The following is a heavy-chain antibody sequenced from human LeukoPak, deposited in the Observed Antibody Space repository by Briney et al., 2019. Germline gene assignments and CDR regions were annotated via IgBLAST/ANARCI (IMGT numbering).Heavy chain of an antibody. CDR1: GGTFSSYA. CDR3: ATHWGLYCSSTSCEYFQH. Sequence: GSSVKVSCKASGGTFSSYAISWVRQAPGQGLEWMGGIIPIFGTANYAQKFQGRVTITADESTSTAYMELSSLRSEDTAVYYCATHWGLYCSSTSCEYFQHWGQGTLVTVSS. J-gene: IGHJ1*01. CDR2: IIPIFGTA. D-gene: IGHD2-2*01. V-gene: IGHV1-69*01.